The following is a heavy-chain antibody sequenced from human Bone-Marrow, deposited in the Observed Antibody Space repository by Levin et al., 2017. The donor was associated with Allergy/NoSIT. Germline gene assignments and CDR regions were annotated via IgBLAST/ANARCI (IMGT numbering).Heavy chain of an antibody. CDR2: VFYSGTT. D-gene: IGHD3/OR15-3a*01. CDR1: GVSINGYY. J-gene: IGHJ4*02. V-gene: IGHV4-59*01. Sequence: SETLSLTCTVSGVSINGYYWNWIRQSPGKGLEWIGYVFYSGTTDYNPSLKGRVIISQDTSKNHFSLQLSSVTAADTAVYFCARLNALVVGRQFDYWGQGILVTVSS. CDR3: ARLNALVVGRQFDY.